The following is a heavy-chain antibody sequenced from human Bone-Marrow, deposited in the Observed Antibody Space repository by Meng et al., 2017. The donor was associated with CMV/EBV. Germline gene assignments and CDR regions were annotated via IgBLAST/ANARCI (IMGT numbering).Heavy chain of an antibody. V-gene: IGHV3-7*01. Sequence: LSLTCAASGFTFSSYWMSWVRQAPGKGLEWVANIKQDGSEKYYVDSVKGRFTISRDNAKNSLYLQMNSLRAEDTAVYYCARDSRLGVAYYYYGMDVWAQGTTVTVSS. CDR2: IKQDGSEK. J-gene: IGHJ6*02. D-gene: IGHD2-15*01. CDR3: ARDSRLGVAYYYYGMDV. CDR1: GFTFSSYW.